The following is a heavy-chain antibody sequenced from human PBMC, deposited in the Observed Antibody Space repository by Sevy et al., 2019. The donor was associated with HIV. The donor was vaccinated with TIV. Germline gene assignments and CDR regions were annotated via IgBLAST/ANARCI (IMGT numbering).Heavy chain of an antibody. CDR1: GGTFSSYA. Sequence: SVKVSCKASGGTFSSYAISWVRQAPGQGLEWMGGIIPIFGTANYAQKFQGRVTITADESTSTAYMELSSLRSEDTAVYYCAGSHYDILTGRYYYYYGMDVWGQGTTVTVSS. J-gene: IGHJ6*02. CDR3: AGSHYDILTGRYYYYYGMDV. CDR2: IIPIFGTA. V-gene: IGHV1-69*13. D-gene: IGHD3-9*01.